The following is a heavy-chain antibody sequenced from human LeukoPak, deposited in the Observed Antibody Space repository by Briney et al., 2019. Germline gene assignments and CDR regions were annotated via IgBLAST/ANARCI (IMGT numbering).Heavy chain of an antibody. CDR2: ISYDGSKK. Sequence: GGSLRLSCAASGFTFSTYGMHWVRQAPGKGLEWAAVISYDGSKKYYADSVKGRFTISRDNSKSTLYLKMNSLRVEDTAVYYCAKGYYDTSGYLDYWGQGILVTVSS. CDR3: AKGYYDTSGYLDY. J-gene: IGHJ4*02. D-gene: IGHD3-22*01. V-gene: IGHV3-30*18. CDR1: GFTFSTYG.